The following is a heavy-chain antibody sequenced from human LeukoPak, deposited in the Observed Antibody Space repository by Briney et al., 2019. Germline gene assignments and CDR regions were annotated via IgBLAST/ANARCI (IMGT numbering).Heavy chain of an antibody. CDR1: GFTFDDYA. CDR2: ISWNSGSI. CDR3: AKDRDPYYYYGMDV. V-gene: IGHV3-9*01. Sequence: GGSLRLSCAASGFTFDDYAMHWVRQAPGMGLEWVSGISWNSGSIGYADSVKGRFTISRDNAKNSLYLQMNSLRAEDTALYYCAKDRDPYYYYGMDVWGQGTTVTVSS. J-gene: IGHJ6*02.